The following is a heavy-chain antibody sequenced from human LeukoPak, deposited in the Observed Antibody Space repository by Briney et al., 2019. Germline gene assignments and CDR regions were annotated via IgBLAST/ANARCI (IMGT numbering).Heavy chain of an antibody. CDR3: ARVPAGDYYYGMDV. Sequence: ASVKVSCKASGYTFTTYDINWVRQATGQGLEWMGWMNPNSANTGYAQKFQGRVTMTRNTSISTAYMELSSLRPEDTAVYYCARVPAGDYYYGMDVWGQGTTVTVSS. J-gene: IGHJ6*02. CDR2: MNPNSANT. V-gene: IGHV1-8*01. D-gene: IGHD2-2*01. CDR1: GYTFTTYD.